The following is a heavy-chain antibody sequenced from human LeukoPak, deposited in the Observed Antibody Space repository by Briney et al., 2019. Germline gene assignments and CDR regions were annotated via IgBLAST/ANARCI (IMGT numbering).Heavy chain of an antibody. D-gene: IGHD6-19*01. V-gene: IGHV2-5*01. Sequence: SGPTLVNPTQTLTLTRTFSGFSLSTSGVGVGWIRQPPGKALEWLALIYWNDDKRYSPSLKSRLTITKDTSKNQVVLTMTNMDPVDTATYYCAHSLIAVAALNWYFDLWGRGTLVTVSS. CDR2: IYWNDDK. CDR1: GFSLSTSGVG. CDR3: AHSLIAVAALNWYFDL. J-gene: IGHJ2*01.